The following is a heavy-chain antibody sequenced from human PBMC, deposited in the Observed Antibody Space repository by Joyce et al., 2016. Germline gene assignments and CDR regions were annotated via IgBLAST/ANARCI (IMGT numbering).Heavy chain of an antibody. V-gene: IGHV3-30*18. CDR3: AKILTATYSSGWFLDY. CDR2: RSYDGIYK. Sequence: QVQLVESGGGVVQPGRSLRLSCAASGLTLSNYGVHWVRQATGKGLEWVAVRSYDGIYKYYADSVKGRFTISRDNSKNTVFLEMNSLRTEDTAVYYCAKILTATYSSGWFLDYWGQGTLVTVSS. J-gene: IGHJ4*02. CDR1: GLTLSNYG. D-gene: IGHD6-25*01.